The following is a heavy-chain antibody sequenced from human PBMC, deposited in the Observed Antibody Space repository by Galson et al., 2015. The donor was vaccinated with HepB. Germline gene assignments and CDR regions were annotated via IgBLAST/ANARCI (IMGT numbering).Heavy chain of an antibody. D-gene: IGHD3-22*01. CDR1: GFTFSSYA. V-gene: IGHV3-30*18. CDR2: ISHDGSNK. Sequence: SLRLSCAASGFTFSSYAMSWVRQAPGKGLEWVAVISHDGSNKYYADSVKGRFTISRDNSKNTLYLQMNSLRAEDTAVYYCAKDRGYYDSRAGDNWFDPWGQGTLVTVSS. J-gene: IGHJ5*02. CDR3: AKDRGYYDSRAGDNWFDP.